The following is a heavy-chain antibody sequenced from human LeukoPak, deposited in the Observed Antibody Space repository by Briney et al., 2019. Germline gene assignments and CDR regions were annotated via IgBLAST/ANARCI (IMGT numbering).Heavy chain of an antibody. Sequence: GGSLRLSCAASGFTFSSYARSWVRQAPGKGLEWVSAISGSGGSTYYADSVKGRFTISRDNSKNTLYLQMNSLRAEDTAVYYCAKASHDSSGYYSITGMNWFDPWGQGTLVTVSS. V-gene: IGHV3-23*01. J-gene: IGHJ5*02. CDR1: GFTFSSYA. CDR3: AKASHDSSGYYSITGMNWFDP. D-gene: IGHD3-22*01. CDR2: ISGSGGST.